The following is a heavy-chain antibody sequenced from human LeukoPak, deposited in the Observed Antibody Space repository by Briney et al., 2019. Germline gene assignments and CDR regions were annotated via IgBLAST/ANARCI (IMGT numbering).Heavy chain of an antibody. CDR1: GCTFTSYD. Sequence: ASVKVSCKASGCTFTSYDINWVRQATGQGLEWMGWMNPNSGNTGYAQKFQGRVTMTRNTSISTAYMELSSLRSEDTAVYYCARERAIAAETYYYYYMDVWGKGTTVTISS. J-gene: IGHJ6*03. CDR3: ARERAIAAETYYYYYMDV. V-gene: IGHV1-8*01. D-gene: IGHD6-13*01. CDR2: MNPNSGNT.